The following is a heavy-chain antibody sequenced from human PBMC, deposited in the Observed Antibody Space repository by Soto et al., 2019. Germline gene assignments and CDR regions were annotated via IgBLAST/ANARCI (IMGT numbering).Heavy chain of an antibody. J-gene: IGHJ6*01. CDR1: GFTFSSYA. CDR2: ISGSGGST. V-gene: IGHV3-23*01. Sequence: GGSLRLSCAASGFTFSSYAMSWVRQAPGKGLEWVSAISGSGGSTYYADSVKGRFTISRENSKNTLYLQMNSLRAEDTAVYYRPKGCNRYNWNPYGMDVWGHGTTVTVSP. D-gene: IGHD1-20*01. CDR3: PKGCNRYNWNPYGMDV.